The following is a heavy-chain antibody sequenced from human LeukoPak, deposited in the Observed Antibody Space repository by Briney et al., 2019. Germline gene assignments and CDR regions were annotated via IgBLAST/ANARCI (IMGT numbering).Heavy chain of an antibody. D-gene: IGHD3-22*01. CDR2: ISYDGSNK. Sequence: PGRSLRLSCAASGFTFSSYAMHWVRQAPGKGLEWVAVISYDGSNKYYADSVKGRFTISRDNSKNTLYLQMNSLRAEDTAVYYCAREYYYDSSGYLYWGQGTLVTVSS. CDR3: AREYYYDSSGYLY. J-gene: IGHJ4*02. V-gene: IGHV3-30*04. CDR1: GFTFSSYA.